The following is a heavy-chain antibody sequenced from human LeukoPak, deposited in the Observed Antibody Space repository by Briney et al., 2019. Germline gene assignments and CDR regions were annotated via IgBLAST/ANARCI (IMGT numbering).Heavy chain of an antibody. J-gene: IGHJ4*02. CDR1: GYTFTSYA. Sequence: AASVKVSCKASGYTFTSYAMHWVRQAPGQRLEWMGWINAGNGNTKYSQKFQGRVTITRDTSASTAYMELSSLRSGDTAVYYCATGYLELRGSLDYWGQGTLVTVSS. CDR2: INAGNGNT. CDR3: ATGYLELRGSLDY. V-gene: IGHV1-3*01. D-gene: IGHD1-7*01.